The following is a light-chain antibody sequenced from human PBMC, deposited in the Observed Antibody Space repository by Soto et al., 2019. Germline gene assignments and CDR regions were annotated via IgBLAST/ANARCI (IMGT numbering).Light chain of an antibody. CDR1: QSVSNSY. J-gene: IGKJ5*01. CDR3: QQYGTSPIT. CDR2: GAF. V-gene: IGKV3-20*01. Sequence: DIVLTQSPGTLSLSPGERATLSCRAIQSVSNSYLAWYQQQPGQAPRLLIYGAFRRATGIPDRFSGSGSGTDFTLTISRLEPEDFAVYSCQQYGTSPITFGQGTRLEI.